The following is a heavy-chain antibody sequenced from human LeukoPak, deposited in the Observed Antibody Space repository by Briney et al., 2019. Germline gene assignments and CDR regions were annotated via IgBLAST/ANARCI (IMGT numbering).Heavy chain of an antibody. CDR1: GGSISSSSYY. Sequence: SETLSLTCTVSGGSISSSSYYWGWIRQPPGKGLEWIGSIYYSGSTYYNPSLKSRVTISVDTSKNQFSLKLSSVTAADTAVYYCARESGGEYSSGWYKRNYFDNWGQGTRVTVSS. CDR3: ARESGGEYSSGWYKRNYFDN. CDR2: IYYSGST. V-gene: IGHV4-39*07. D-gene: IGHD6-19*01. J-gene: IGHJ4*02.